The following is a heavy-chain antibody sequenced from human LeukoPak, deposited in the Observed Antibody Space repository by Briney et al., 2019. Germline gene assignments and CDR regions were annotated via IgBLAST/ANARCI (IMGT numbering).Heavy chain of an antibody. CDR1: GGTFSSYA. Sequence: ASVKVSCKASGGTFSSYAISWVRQAPRQGLEWMGGIIPIFGTANYAQKFQGRVTITADESTSTAYMELSSLRSEDTAVYYCARPGWYYDILTGYSPLSLWGQGTLVTVSS. J-gene: IGHJ4*02. D-gene: IGHD3-9*01. V-gene: IGHV1-69*13. CDR3: ARPGWYYDILTGYSPLSL. CDR2: IIPIFGTA.